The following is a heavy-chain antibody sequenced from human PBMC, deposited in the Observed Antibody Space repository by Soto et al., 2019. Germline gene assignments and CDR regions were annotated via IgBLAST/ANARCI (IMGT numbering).Heavy chain of an antibody. Sequence: EVQLVESGGGLVQPGRSLRLSCAASGFTFDDYAMHWVRQAPGKGLEWVSGISWHGGSIGYADSVRGRFTISRDNAKNSLYLQMNSLRVEDTALYYCAKEIGPSGFDSASEVWGQGTMVTVSP. CDR3: AKEIGPSGFDSASEV. J-gene: IGHJ3*01. V-gene: IGHV3-9*01. D-gene: IGHD5-12*01. CDR2: ISWHGGSI. CDR1: GFTFDDYA.